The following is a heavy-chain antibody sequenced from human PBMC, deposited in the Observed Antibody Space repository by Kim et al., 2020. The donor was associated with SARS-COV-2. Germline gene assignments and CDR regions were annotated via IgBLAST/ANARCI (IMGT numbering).Heavy chain of an antibody. Sequence: GGSLRLSCAASGFSFDIYAMHWVRQLPGKGPEWVALISYDGNYKYFAESVKGRFSISRDNSKNTVNLQMNSLRPEDSGLYYCARESSRYGDAAYYSY. D-gene: IGHD4-17*01. CDR2: ISYDGNYK. CDR1: GFSFDIYA. V-gene: IGHV3-30-3*01. CDR3: ARESSRYGDAAYYSY. J-gene: IGHJ6*01.